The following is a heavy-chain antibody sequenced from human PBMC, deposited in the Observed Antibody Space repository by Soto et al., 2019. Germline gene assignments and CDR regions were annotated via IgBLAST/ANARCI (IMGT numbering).Heavy chain of an antibody. CDR1: GYTFTSYD. CDR2: MNPNSGNT. Sequence: ASVKVSCKASGYTFTSYDINWLRQATGQGLEWMGWMNPNSGNTGYAQKFQGRVTMTRNTSISTAYMELSSLRSEDTAVYYCARQARRRTSNWFDPWGQGTLVTVSS. CDR3: ARQARRRTSNWFDP. V-gene: IGHV1-8*01. J-gene: IGHJ5*02.